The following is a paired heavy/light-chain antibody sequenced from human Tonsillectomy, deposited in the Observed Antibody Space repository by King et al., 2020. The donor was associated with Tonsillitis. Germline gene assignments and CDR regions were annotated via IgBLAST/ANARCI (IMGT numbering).Light chain of an antibody. V-gene: IGKV3-11*01. CDR1: QSVTSY. J-gene: IGKJ3*01. Sequence: EIVLTQSPATLSLSPGERATLSCRASQSVTSYIAWYQQKPGQAPRLLIYDTSNRAAGIPARFSGSGSGTDFTLTISSLEPEDFAVYYCQQRSNWPPFTFGPGTKVDIK. CDR3: QQRSNWPPFT. CDR2: DTS.
Heavy chain of an antibody. D-gene: IGHD2-21*01. CDR2: IHYRGYT. CDR3: ASQEPYCGGDCQNSSHMDV. V-gene: IGHV4-39*01. J-gene: IGHJ6*02. Sequence: QLQLQESGPRLVKPSETLSLTCTVSGGSISSSTYYWGWIRQPPGKGLEWIGSIHYRGYTYYNPSLKSRVTISVDTSKNQFSLKLTSVTAADTALYFCASQEPYCGGDCQNSSHMDVWGQGTTVTVSS. CDR1: GGSISSSTYY.